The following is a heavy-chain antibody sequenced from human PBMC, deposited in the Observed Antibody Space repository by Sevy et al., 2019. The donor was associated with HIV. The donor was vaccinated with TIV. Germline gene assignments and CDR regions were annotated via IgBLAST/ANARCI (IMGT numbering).Heavy chain of an antibody. CDR2: ISGSGGNGDKT. CDR3: ARKYDSSGYFDY. D-gene: IGHD3-22*01. Sequence: GGSLRLSCAASGFTFSNYAMNWVRQAPGKGLEWVSGISGSGGNGDKTNYADSVKGRFTISSDDSKNSLYLQLNSLSAEDTAIYYCARKYDSSGYFDYWGQGTLVTVSS. CDR1: GFTFSNYA. V-gene: IGHV3-23*01. J-gene: IGHJ4*02.